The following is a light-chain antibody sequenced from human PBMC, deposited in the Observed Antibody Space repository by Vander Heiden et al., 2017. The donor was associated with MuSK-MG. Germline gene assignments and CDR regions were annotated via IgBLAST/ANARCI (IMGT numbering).Light chain of an antibody. CDR2: LGS. V-gene: IGKV2-28*01. CDR1: QSLLHSNGYNN. CDR3: MQALQTPPMCS. Sequence: DIVMTQSPLSLPVTPGEPASISRRSSQSLLHSNGYNNLDWYLQKPGQSPHLLIHLGSNRASGVPDRFSGSGSGTDFTLKISRVEAEDVGVYYCMQALQTPPMCSFGQGTKLEIK. J-gene: IGKJ2*04.